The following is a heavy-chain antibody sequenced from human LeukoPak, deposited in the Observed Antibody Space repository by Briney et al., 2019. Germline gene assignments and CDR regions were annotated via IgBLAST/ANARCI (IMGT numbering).Heavy chain of an antibody. V-gene: IGHV4-34*01. CDR1: GGSFSGYY. Sequence: PSETLSLTCAVHGGSFSGYYWTWVRQPPGKGLEWIGEIIHSRVTNYNPSLKSRLTISLSPSKSQFSLKLTSVTAADTALYYCARGPVYGSGSYLPDYWGQGTLVTVSS. CDR2: IIHSRVT. J-gene: IGHJ4*02. D-gene: IGHD3-10*01. CDR3: ARGPVYGSGSYLPDY.